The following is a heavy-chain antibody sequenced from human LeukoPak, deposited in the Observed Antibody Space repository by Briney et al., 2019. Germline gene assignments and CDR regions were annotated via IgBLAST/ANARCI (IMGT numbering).Heavy chain of an antibody. D-gene: IGHD3-10*01. CDR1: GFTFSGYA. Sequence: GGSLRLSCAASGFTFSGYALSWVRQAPGKGLEWVSGISGGGGSTFYADSVKGRFTISRDNSKNTLYLQVNSLRAEDTAVYYCAKSGSSTFCFDYWGQGTLVTVSS. CDR2: ISGGGGST. V-gene: IGHV3-23*01. J-gene: IGHJ4*02. CDR3: AKSGSSTFCFDY.